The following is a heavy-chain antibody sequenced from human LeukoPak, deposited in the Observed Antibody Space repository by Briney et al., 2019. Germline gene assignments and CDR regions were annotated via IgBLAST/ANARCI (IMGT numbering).Heavy chain of an antibody. D-gene: IGHD4-11*01. CDR2: INPSSGGT. Sequence: ASVKVSCKASGYXLNAYYMRWVRQAPGQGLEWMGWINPSSGGTKYAQKFQGRVTMARDTSISTTYMELSRLTSDDTAVYYCARGLGLDYWGQGTLVTVSS. CDR3: ARGLGLDY. J-gene: IGHJ4*02. CDR1: GYXLNAYY. V-gene: IGHV1-2*02.